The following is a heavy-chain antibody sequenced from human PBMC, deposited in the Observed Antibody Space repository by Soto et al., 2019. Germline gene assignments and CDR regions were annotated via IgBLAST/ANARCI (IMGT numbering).Heavy chain of an antibody. CDR3: ARGVYGSGNYYTGPSAFDI. J-gene: IGHJ3*02. CDR1: GGTLSDHG. CDR2: TIPVFNTA. Sequence: QVQLEQSGAEVKKPGSSVNVSCKASGGTLSDHGVAWLRQAPGQGLEWMGGTIPVFNTAKYAQKFQCRVTVTADKFTNIAYMELSSLRSEDTAFYFCARGVYGSGNYYTGPSAFDIWGQGTMVIVSS. D-gene: IGHD3-10*01. V-gene: IGHV1-69*06.